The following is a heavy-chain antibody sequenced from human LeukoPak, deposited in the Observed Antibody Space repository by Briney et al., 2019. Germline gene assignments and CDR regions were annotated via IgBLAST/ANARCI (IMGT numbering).Heavy chain of an antibody. CDR1: GFTFSSYA. Sequence: PGGSLRLSCAASGFTFSSYAMSWVRQAPGKGLEWVSAISGSGSSTYYADSVKGRFTISRDNSKDTLYLQMNSLRAEDTAVYYCAKVLWSGYFIGWGQGTLVTVSS. J-gene: IGHJ4*02. D-gene: IGHD3-3*01. CDR2: ISGSGSST. V-gene: IGHV3-23*01. CDR3: AKVLWSGYFIG.